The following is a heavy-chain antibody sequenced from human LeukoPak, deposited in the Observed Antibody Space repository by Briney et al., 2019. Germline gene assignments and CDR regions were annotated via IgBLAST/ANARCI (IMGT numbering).Heavy chain of an antibody. CDR3: ARGAGHEAMRCVDY. CDR1: GYTFTGYY. D-gene: IGHD2-2*01. CDR2: INPNSGGT. J-gene: IGHJ4*02. V-gene: IGHV1-2*02. Sequence: ASVKVSCKASGYTFTGYYMHWVRQAPGQVLEWMGWINPNSGGTNYAQKFQGRVTMTRDTSISTAYMELSRLRSDDTAVYYCARGAGHEAMRCVDYWGQGTLVTVSS.